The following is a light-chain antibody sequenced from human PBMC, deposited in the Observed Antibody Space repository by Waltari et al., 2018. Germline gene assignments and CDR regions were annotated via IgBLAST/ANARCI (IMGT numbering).Light chain of an antibody. CDR2: GAS. CDR1: QSVSSN. J-gene: IGKJ1*01. Sequence: ELVTTQSPATLSVSPGERAILSRRASQSVSSNLAWYQQKPGQAPRLLIYGASTMATGIPARFSGSGSGTEFTLTISSLQYEDFAVYYCQQYNNWPRTFGQGTKVEIK. V-gene: IGKV3-15*01. CDR3: QQYNNWPRT.